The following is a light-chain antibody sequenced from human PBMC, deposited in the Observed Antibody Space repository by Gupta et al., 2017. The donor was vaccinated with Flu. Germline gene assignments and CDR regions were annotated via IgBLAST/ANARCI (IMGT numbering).Light chain of an antibody. CDR2: EVS. Sequence: RSYIGDYKYVSWYQQFPGKAPNLIISEVSYRPSGVSSRFSVSKSGNTASLTISGLQAEDEADYYCSSYSTSNTLVFGTGTQVTVL. V-gene: IGLV2-14*01. J-gene: IGLJ1*01. CDR3: SSYSTSNTLV. CDR1: RSYIGDYKY.